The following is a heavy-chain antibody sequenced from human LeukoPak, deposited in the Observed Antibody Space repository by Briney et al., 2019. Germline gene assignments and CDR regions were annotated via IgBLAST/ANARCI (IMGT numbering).Heavy chain of an antibody. Sequence: GGSLRLSCAASGFTFSSYAMSWVRQAPGKGLEWVSAISGSGGSTYYADSVKGRFTISRDNSKNTLYLQMNSLRAEDTAVYYCAKDYGSGSYKGYFDYWGQGTLVTVSS. CDR3: AKDYGSGSYKGYFDY. D-gene: IGHD3-10*01. CDR1: GFTFSSYA. V-gene: IGHV3-23*01. J-gene: IGHJ4*02. CDR2: ISGSGGST.